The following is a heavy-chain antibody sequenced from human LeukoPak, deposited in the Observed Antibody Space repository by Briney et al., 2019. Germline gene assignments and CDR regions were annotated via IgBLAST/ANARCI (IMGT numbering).Heavy chain of an antibody. CDR1: GYSISSGYY. V-gene: IGHV4-38-2*02. J-gene: IGHJ4*02. D-gene: IGHD3-16*01. Sequence: SETPSLTCTVSGYSISSGYYWGWIRQPPGKGLEWIGSIYHSGSTYYNPSLKSRVTISVDTSKNQFSLKLSSVTAADTAVYYCARGGVWGPLDYWGQGTLVTVSS. CDR3: ARGGVWGPLDY. CDR2: IYHSGST.